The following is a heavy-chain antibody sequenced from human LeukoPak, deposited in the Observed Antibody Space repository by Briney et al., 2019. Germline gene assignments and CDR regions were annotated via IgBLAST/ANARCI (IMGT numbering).Heavy chain of an antibody. CDR3: ARFGVVEKLSYGMDV. V-gene: IGHV3-23*01. CDR2: ISGSGGST. D-gene: IGHD3-3*01. CDR1: GFTFSSYA. J-gene: IGHJ6*02. Sequence: QPGGSLRLSCAASGFTFSSYAMSWVRQAPGKGLEWVSAISGSGGSTYYADSVKGRFTISRDNSKNTLYLRMNSLRAEDTAVYYCARFGVVEKLSYGMDVWGQGTTVTVSS.